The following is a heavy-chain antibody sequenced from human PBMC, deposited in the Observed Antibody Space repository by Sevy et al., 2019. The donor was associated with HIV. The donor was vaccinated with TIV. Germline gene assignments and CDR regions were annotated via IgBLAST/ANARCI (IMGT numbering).Heavy chain of an antibody. V-gene: IGHV3-30*02. CDR2: IRYDGSNK. CDR1: GFSFSNYG. J-gene: IGHJ4*02. CDR3: VKDRIFMVLGVIAIFDY. Sequence: GGSLRLSCTASGFSFSNYGMHWVRQAPGKGLEWVAFIRYDGSNKYYADSVKGRFTLSRDNSKNTLYLQMNSLRAEDTALYYCVKDRIFMVLGVIAIFDYWGQGTLVTVSS. D-gene: IGHD3-10*01.